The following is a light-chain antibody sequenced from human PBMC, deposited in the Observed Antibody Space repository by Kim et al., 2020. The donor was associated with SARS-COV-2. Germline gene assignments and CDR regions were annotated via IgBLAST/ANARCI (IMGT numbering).Light chain of an antibody. J-gene: IGKJ1*01. CDR3: QQYGSSRT. CDR1: QSVSSSY. V-gene: IGKV3-20*01. CDR2: GAS. Sequence: LSPGERATLSCRASQSVSSSYLAWNQQKPGQAPRLLIYGASSRATGIPDRFSGSGSWTDFTLTISRLEPEDFAVYYCQQYGSSRTFGQGTKVDIK.